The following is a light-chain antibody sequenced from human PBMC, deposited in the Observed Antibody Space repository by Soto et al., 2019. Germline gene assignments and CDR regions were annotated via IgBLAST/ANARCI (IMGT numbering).Light chain of an antibody. CDR1: QSVSSEK. V-gene: IGKV3-20*01. Sequence: EILLKQSPGTRSLSPEERASLSCRASQSVSSEKLAWYQQKPGQAPRLLIFGASGRATGIPERFSGSGSGTDFSLTISRLEPEDSAVYYCQQYGSSLLTSGGGTKVDIK. J-gene: IGKJ4*01. CDR2: GAS. CDR3: QQYGSSLLT.